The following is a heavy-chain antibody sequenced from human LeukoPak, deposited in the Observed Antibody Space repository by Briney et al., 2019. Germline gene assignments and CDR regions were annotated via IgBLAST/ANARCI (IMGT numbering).Heavy chain of an antibody. J-gene: IGHJ4*02. CDR1: GYTFTDHF. V-gene: IGHV1-2*02. Sequence: ASVKVSCKASGYTFTDHFVHWLRQAPGHGLEWMGWISPHSGGTDFAQRFQGGVTLTTDTSIGTAYMELSSLTSDDSAVYYCARGSPEAGPTRGYYDYWGQGTLVTVSS. CDR3: ARGSPEAGPTRGYYDY. D-gene: IGHD3-22*01. CDR2: ISPHSGGT.